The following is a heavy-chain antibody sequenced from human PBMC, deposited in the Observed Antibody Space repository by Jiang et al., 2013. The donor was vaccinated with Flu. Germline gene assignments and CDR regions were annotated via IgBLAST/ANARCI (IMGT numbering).Heavy chain of an antibody. V-gene: IGHV4-59*08. CDR3: ARHALGFQELLSSDAFDI. CDR2: IYYSGST. D-gene: IGHD1-7*01. CDR1: GGSISSYY. J-gene: IGHJ3*02. Sequence: TLSLTCTVSGGSISSYYWSWIRQPPGKGLEWIGYIYYSGSTNYNPSLKSRVTISVDTSKNQFSLKLSSVTAADTAVYYCARHALGFQELLSSDAFDIWGQGTMVTVSS.